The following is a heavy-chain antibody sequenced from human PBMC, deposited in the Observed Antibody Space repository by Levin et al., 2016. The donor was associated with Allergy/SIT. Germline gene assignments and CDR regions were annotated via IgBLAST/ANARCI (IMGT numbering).Heavy chain of an antibody. CDR3: ARDGPSVMVEFDY. Sequence: ASVKVSCKASGYTFTGYYMHWVRQAPGQGLECMGWINPNSGGTNYARKFQGRVTLTRETPVSTVYMQLTRLTSDDTAVYYCARDGPSVMVEFDYRGQGTLVTVSS. CDR1: GYTFTGYY. J-gene: IGHJ4*02. CDR2: INPNSGGT. D-gene: IGHD5-18*01. V-gene: IGHV1-2*02.